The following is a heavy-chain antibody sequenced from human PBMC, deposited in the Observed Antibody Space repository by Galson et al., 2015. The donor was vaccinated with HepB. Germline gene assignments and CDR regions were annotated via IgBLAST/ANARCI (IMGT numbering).Heavy chain of an antibody. CDR1: GYTFTGYY. Sequence: SVKVSCKASGYTFTGYYMHWVRQAPGQGLEWMGWINPNSGGTNYAQKFQGWVTMTRDTSISTAYMELSRLRSDDTAVYYCARGGSSSWYLYYYYGMDVWGQGTTVTVSS. V-gene: IGHV1-2*04. CDR3: ARGGSSSWYLYYYYGMDV. CDR2: INPNSGGT. D-gene: IGHD6-13*01. J-gene: IGHJ6*02.